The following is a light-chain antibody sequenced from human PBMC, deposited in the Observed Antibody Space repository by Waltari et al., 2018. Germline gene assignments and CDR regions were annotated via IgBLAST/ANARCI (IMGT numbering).Light chain of an antibody. CDR3: QSYGSDWV. V-gene: IGLV1-40*01. CDR1: SSNIGAGFA. Sequence: QSVLTQPPSVSGAPGQRVTISCTGSSSNIGAGFAVHWYQQLPGTAPKLLIYGNKYRPSGVPDRFSGSKSGTSASLAITGLQAEDEADYYCQSYGSDWVFGGGTKLTVL. CDR2: GNK. J-gene: IGLJ3*02.